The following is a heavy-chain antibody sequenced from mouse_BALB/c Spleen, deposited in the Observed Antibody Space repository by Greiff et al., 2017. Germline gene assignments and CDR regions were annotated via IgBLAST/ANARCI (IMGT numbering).Heavy chain of an antibody. V-gene: IGHV1-14*01. Sequence: VQLQQSGPELVKPGASVKMSCKASGYKFTSYVMHWVKQKPGQGLEWIGYINPYNDGTKYNEKFKGKATLTSDKSSSTAYMELSSLTSEDSAVYYCASFTIGGNYVTWFAYWGQGTLVTVSA. D-gene: IGHD2-1*01. CDR3: ASFTIGGNYVTWFAY. CDR2: INPYNDGT. CDR1: GYKFTSYV. J-gene: IGHJ3*01.